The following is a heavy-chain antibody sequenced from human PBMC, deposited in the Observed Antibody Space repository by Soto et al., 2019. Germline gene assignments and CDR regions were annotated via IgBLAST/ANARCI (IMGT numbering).Heavy chain of an antibody. J-gene: IGHJ6*02. Sequence: QVQLQESGPGLVKPSETLSLTCTVSDDSSSSYKWSWIRQPPGRRLEWIGYIDSNGGTSYNPSLQTRITISIDTSTKQFSLKLSSVTAADTAVYYCVSQGFGRLHGLAYVWGQGTTVTVSS. CDR2: IDSNGGT. CDR3: VSQGFGRLHGLAYV. D-gene: IGHD3-10*01. CDR1: DDSSSSYK. V-gene: IGHV4-59*08.